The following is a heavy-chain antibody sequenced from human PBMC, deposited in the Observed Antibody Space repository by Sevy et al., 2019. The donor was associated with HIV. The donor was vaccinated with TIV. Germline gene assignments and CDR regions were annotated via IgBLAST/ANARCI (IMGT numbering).Heavy chain of an antibody. J-gene: IGHJ4*02. CDR1: GFSLTTSGVG. CDR3: AHKINWTYPFDY. V-gene: IGHV2-5*02. Sequence: SGPTLVNPTQTLTLTCTFSGFSLTTSGVGVGWIRQPPGKAPEWLAIIFWDDDKRYNPSLQRRLTVAKDTSRNQVVLTMTNMGPDDTGTYYCAHKINWTYPFDYWGQGTLVTVSS. D-gene: IGHD1-7*01. CDR2: IFWDDDK.